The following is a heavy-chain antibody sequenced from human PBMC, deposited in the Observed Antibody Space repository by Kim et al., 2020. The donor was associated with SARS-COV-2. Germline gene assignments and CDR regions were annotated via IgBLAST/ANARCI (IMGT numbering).Heavy chain of an antibody. CDR3: ARGRGGRIAGEDWFDP. CDR2: MSPNSGNT. D-gene: IGHD6-13*01. J-gene: IGHJ5*02. CDR1: GYTFTSYD. Sequence: ASVKVSCKASGYTFTSYDINWVRQAPGQGLEWMGWMSPNSGNTGYAQKFQGRVTMTRDTSISTAYMELSSLRSADTAVYYCARGRGGRIAGEDWFDPWGQGTLVTVSS. V-gene: IGHV1-8*02.